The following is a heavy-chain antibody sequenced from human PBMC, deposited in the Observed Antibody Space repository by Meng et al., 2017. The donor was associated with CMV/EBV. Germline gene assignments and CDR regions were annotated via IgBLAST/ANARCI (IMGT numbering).Heavy chain of an antibody. D-gene: IGHD3-3*01. V-gene: IGHV4-34*01. Sequence: SETLSLTCAVYGGSFSVYYWSWIRQPPGKGLEWIGEINHSGSTNYNPSLKSRVTISVDTSKNRFSLKLSSVTAADTAVYYCAMFDFWSGYFDYWGQGTLVTVSS. CDR3: AMFDFWSGYFDY. J-gene: IGHJ4*02. CDR2: INHSGST. CDR1: GGSFSVYY.